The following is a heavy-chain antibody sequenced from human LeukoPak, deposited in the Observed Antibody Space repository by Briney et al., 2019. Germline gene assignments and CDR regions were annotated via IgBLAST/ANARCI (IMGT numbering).Heavy chain of an antibody. D-gene: IGHD3-10*02. CDR3: AGETRETIYVPNWFDP. CDR2: IYYNGRP. Sequence: SETLSLTCTVSGRSISSSSYHWAWIRQPPGKGLEWNRSIYYNGRPYYNPSLKSRASISVDTSKNQFSLKLRSVTAAGTALDYCAGETRETIYVPNWFDPCGQGTLVTVSS. CDR1: GRSISSSSYH. V-gene: IGHV4-39*07. J-gene: IGHJ5*02.